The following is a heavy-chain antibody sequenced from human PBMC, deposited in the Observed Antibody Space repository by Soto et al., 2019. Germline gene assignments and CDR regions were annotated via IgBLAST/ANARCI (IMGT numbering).Heavy chain of an antibody. J-gene: IGHJ4*02. CDR3: ARGGAVLDFDY. D-gene: IGHD6-19*01. Sequence: SETLSLTCTVSGGSISSHYWSWVRQPPGKGLEWIGEIIHSESTKYNPSLKSRVTISVDTSKNQFSLKLSSVTAADTAVYYCARGGAVLDFDYWGQGTLVTVS. CDR2: IIHSEST. V-gene: IGHV4-34*01. CDR1: GGSISSHY.